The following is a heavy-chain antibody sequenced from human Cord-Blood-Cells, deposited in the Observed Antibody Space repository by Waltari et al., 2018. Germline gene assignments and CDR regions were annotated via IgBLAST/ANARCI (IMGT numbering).Heavy chain of an antibody. CDR2: SNHSGST. V-gene: IGHV4-34*01. CDR1: GGSFSGYY. Sequence: QVQLQQWGAGLLKPSETLSLTCAVYGGSFSGYYWSWIRQPPGKGLEWIGESNHSGSTNYNPPRKSRVTISVDTSKNQFSLKLSSVTAADTAVYYCARILYSSSSYYYYYMDVWGKGTTVTVSS. CDR3: ARILYSSSSYYYYYMDV. D-gene: IGHD6-6*01. J-gene: IGHJ6*03.